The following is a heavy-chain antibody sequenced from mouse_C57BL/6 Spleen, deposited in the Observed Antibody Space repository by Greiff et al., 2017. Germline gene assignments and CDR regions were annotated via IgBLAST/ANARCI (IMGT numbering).Heavy chain of an antibody. CDR2: INPSSGYT. Sequence: QVQLKQSGAELARPGASVKMSCKASGYTFTSYTMHWVKQRPGQGLEWIGYINPSSGYTKYNQKFKDKATLTADKSSSTAYMQLSSLTSEDSAVYYCATIYYDYDGGFAYWGQGTLVTVSA. CDR3: ATIYYDYDGGFAY. CDR1: GYTFTSYT. D-gene: IGHD2-4*01. V-gene: IGHV1-4*01. J-gene: IGHJ3*01.